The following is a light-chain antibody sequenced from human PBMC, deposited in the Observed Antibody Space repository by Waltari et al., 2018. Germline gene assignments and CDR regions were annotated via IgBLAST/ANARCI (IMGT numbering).Light chain of an antibody. CDR1: SSDVGGYNY. Sequence: QSALTQPASVSGSPGQSITISCTGTSSDVGGYNYVSWYQQHPGKAPTLMIYDVSNRPSGVSNRFSGSKSGNTASLTISGLQAEDEADYYCSSYISSSTLELFGGGTSLTVL. V-gene: IGLV2-14*03. CDR2: DVS. J-gene: IGLJ2*01. CDR3: SSYISSSTLEL.